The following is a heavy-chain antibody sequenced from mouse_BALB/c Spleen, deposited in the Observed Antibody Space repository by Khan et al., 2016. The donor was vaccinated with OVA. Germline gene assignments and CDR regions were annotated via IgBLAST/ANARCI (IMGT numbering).Heavy chain of an antibody. J-gene: IGHJ2*01. CDR3: ARTARIKY. Sequence: EVQLVESGPGLVKPSQSLSLTCTVTGYSITSGYGWNWIRQFPGNKLEWMGYISYSGSTIYNPSLKSRISITRDTSKNQFFLQLNSVTTEDTATYYCARTARIKYWGQGTTLTVSS. V-gene: IGHV3-2*02. D-gene: IGHD1-2*01. CDR2: ISYSGST. CDR1: GYSITSGYG.